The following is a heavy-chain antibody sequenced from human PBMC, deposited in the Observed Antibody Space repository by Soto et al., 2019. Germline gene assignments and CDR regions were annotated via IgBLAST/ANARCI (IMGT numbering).Heavy chain of an antibody. CDR1: VFTVSSNY. D-gene: IGHD3-3*01. Sequence: EVQLVESGGGLVQPGGSLRLSCAASVFTVSSNYMSWVRQAPGKGLEWVSVIYSGGSTYYADSVKGRFTISRHNSKNTLYLQMNSLRAEDTAVYYCARVIFGVVNHWGQGTLVTVSS. CDR2: IYSGGST. CDR3: ARVIFGVVNH. J-gene: IGHJ4*02. V-gene: IGHV3-53*04.